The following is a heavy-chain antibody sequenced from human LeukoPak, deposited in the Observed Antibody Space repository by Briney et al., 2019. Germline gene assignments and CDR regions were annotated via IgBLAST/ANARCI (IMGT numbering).Heavy chain of an antibody. CDR3: ARDRSRMSGYFDY. V-gene: IGHV4-59*01. J-gene: IGHJ4*02. D-gene: IGHD3-3*01. CDR1: GGSISSYY. CDR2: IYYSGSN. Sequence: SETLSLTCTVSGGSISSYYWSWIRQPPGKGLEWIGYIYYSGSNNYNPSLKSRVTISVDTSKNQFSLKLSSVTAADTAVYYCARDRSRMSGYFDYWGQGTLVSVSS.